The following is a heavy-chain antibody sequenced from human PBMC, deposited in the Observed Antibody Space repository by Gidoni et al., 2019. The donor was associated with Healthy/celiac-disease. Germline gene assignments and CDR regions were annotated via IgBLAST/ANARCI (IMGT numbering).Heavy chain of an antibody. V-gene: IGHV3-21*01. Sequence: EVQLVESGGGLVKPGGSLRLSCAASGFTFSSYSMNWVRQAPGKGLEWVSSISSSSSYIYDAESVKGRFTISRDNAKNSLYLQMNSLRAEDTAVYYCARDRSPSWGSSGSNWFDPWGQGTRVTVSA. CDR1: GFTFSSYS. CDR3: ARDRSPSWGSSGSNWFDP. D-gene: IGHD3-22*01. CDR2: ISSSSSYI. J-gene: IGHJ5*02.